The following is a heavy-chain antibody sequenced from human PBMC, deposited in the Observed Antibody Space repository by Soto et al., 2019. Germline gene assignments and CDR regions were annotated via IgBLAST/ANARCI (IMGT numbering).Heavy chain of an antibody. CDR3: ARVYSGDYSDY. CDR2: IFHSGST. J-gene: IGHJ4*02. V-gene: IGHV4-4*02. CDR1: GGSIRSNNW. D-gene: IGHD1-26*01. Sequence: SETLSLTCAVSGGSIRSNNWWSWVRQPPGKGLEWIGEIFHSGSTNYNPSLKTRVTISVDKSKNQFSLKLSSVTAADTAVYYCARVYSGDYSDYWGQGTLVTVSS.